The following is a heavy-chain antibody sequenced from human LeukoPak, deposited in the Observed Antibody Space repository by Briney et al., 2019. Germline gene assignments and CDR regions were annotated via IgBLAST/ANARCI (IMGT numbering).Heavy chain of an antibody. V-gene: IGHV3-23*01. D-gene: IGHD2-2*01. CDR1: GFTFSSYA. CDR3: ARDTSAFLTGYYYMDV. CDR2: LSDSGSST. J-gene: IGHJ6*03. Sequence: PGGSLRLSCAASGFTFSSYAMSWVRQAPGKGLEWVSALSDSGSSTYYADSVKGRFTISRDNAKNTLYLQMNSLRAEDTAVYYCARDTSAFLTGYYYMDVWGKGTTVTVSS.